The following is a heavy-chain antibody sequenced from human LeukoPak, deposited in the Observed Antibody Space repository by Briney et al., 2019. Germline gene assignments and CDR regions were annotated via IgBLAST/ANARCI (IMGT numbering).Heavy chain of an antibody. CDR2: INHSGST. D-gene: IGHD3-3*01. CDR1: GGSFSGYY. CDR3: ARGTSYDFWSGYYPYYYYYGMDV. J-gene: IGHJ6*02. V-gene: IGHV4-34*01. Sequence: PSETLSLTCAVYGGSFSGYYWSWIRQPPGKGLEWIGEINHSGSTNYNPSLKSRVTISVDTSKNQFSLKLSSVTAADTAVYYCARGTSYDFWSGYYPYYYYYGMDVWGQGTTVTVSS.